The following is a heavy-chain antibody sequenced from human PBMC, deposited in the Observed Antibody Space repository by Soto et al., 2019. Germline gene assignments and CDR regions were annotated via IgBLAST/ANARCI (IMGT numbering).Heavy chain of an antibody. J-gene: IGHJ4*02. V-gene: IGHV1-69*13. CDR3: ARGDSLLRPFDY. CDR1: GGTFSSYA. D-gene: IGHD2-2*01. CDR2: IIPIFGTA. Sequence: SGKVSCKASGGTFSSYAISWVRQAPGQGLEWMGGIIPIFGTANYAQKFQGRVTITADESTSTAYMDRSSLRSEDTAVYYCARGDSLLRPFDYWGQRPLVTVSS.